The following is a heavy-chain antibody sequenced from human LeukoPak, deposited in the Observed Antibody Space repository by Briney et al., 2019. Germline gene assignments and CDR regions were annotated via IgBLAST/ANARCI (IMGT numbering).Heavy chain of an antibody. V-gene: IGHV3-23*01. CDR2: ISGSGGST. CDR3: AKDLVRYYGSGSYYRD. J-gene: IGHJ4*02. Sequence: GGSLRLSCAASGFTFSSYGMSWVRQAPGKGLEWVSAISGSGGSTYYADSVKGRFTISRDNSKNTLYLQMNSLRAEDTAVYYCAKDLVRYYGSGSYYRDWGQGTLVTVSS. D-gene: IGHD3-10*01. CDR1: GFTFSSYG.